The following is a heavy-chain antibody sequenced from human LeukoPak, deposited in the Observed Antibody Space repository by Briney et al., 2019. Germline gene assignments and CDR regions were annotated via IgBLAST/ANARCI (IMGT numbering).Heavy chain of an antibody. J-gene: IGHJ4*02. V-gene: IGHV2-5*01. CDR1: DFSLSTPGMG. CDR3: AHLVVTIDWRSYFDY. Sequence: SGPTLVNPTQTLTLTCTFSDFSLSTPGMGVGWIRQPPGKALEWLAFIYYNDDKRYSPSLRSRLTITRYTSKHQAVLAMTNMDPVDTATYYCAHLVVTIDWRSYFDYWGQGALVTVSS. D-gene: IGHD3-9*01. CDR2: IYYNDDK.